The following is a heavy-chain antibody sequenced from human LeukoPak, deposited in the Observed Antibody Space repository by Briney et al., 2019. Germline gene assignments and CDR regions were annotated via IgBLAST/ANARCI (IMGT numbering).Heavy chain of an antibody. CDR1: GFTFSSYG. J-gene: IGHJ6*02. CDR3: ARDDTGEGIAAAGTRYYYGMDV. D-gene: IGHD6-13*01. CDR2: ISYDGSNK. Sequence: PGGSLRLSCAASGFTFSSYGMHWVRQAPGKGLEWVAVISYDGSNKYYADSVKGRFTISRDNSKNTLYLQMNSLRAEDTAVYYCARDDTGEGIAAAGTRYYYGMDVWGQGTTVTVSS. V-gene: IGHV3-30*03.